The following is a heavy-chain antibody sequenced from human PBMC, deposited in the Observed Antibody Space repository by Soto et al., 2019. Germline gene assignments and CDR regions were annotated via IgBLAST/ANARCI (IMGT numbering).Heavy chain of an antibody. CDR2: INHSGST. CDR3: ARGWSSPYYYYGMDV. V-gene: IGHV4-34*01. CDR1: GGSFSGYY. J-gene: IGHJ6*02. Sequence: SETLSLTCAVYGGSFSGYYWSWIRQPPGKGLEWIGEINHSGSTNYNPSLKSRVTTSVDTSKNQFSLKLSSVTAADTAVYYCARGWSSPYYYYGMDVWGQGTTVTVAS.